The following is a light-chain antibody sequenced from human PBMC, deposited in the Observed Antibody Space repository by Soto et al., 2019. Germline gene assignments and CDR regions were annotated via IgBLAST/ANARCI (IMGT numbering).Light chain of an antibody. CDR1: SSDVGSYNL. V-gene: IGLV2-23*03. CDR2: EGS. Sequence: QSALTQPASVSGSPGQSITLSCTGTSSDVGSYNLVSWYQQHPGKAPKLMIYEGSKRPSGVSNRFSGSKSGNTASLTISGLQDEDEADYYCCSFAGSNTFVFGTGTKVTVL. J-gene: IGLJ1*01. CDR3: CSFAGSNTFV.